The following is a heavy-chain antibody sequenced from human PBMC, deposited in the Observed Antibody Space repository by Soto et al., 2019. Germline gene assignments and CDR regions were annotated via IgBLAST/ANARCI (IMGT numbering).Heavy chain of an antibody. J-gene: IGHJ4*02. CDR3: ARQDGFALYYFDS. D-gene: IGHD5-12*01. CDR2: IYPGDSDT. Sequence: PRESLKISCKGSGYSFSNFWIAWVRQMPGKGLEWMGIIYPGDSDTRYSPSFQGQVTISADKSTSTAYLQWSSLKASDAAMYFCARQDGFALYYFDSWGQGTLVTVSS. V-gene: IGHV5-51*01. CDR1: GYSFSNFW.